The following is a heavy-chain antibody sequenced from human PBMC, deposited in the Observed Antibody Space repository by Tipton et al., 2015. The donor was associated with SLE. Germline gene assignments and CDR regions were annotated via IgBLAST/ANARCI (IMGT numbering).Heavy chain of an antibody. Sequence: TLSLTCSISGGSISSYYWTWIRQPPGKGLEWIGNIYNSGSTNYNPSLKSRVTISIDTSKNQFSLRLTSMTPADTALYYCARARRTTSSHFDYWGQGTLVTVSS. CDR1: GGSISSYY. J-gene: IGHJ4*02. CDR3: ARARRTTSSHFDY. D-gene: IGHD1-14*01. CDR2: IYNSGST. V-gene: IGHV4-59*12.